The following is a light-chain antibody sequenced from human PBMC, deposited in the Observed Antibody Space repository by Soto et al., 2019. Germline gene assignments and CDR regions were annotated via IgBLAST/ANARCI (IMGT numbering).Light chain of an antibody. CDR1: QSVSSN. J-gene: IGKJ1*01. Sequence: EIVMTLSPATLSVSPGARASLCCRASQSVSSNLAWYQQKPGQAPRLLIYGASSRATGIPDRFSGSGSVTDITLTISRLEPEEFAVYYCQQYGSSSWTTGQGTKVDIK. CDR2: GAS. V-gene: IGKV3-20*01. CDR3: QQYGSSSWT.